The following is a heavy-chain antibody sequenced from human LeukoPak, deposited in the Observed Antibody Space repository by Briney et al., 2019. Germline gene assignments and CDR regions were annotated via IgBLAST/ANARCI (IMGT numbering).Heavy chain of an antibody. Sequence: GGPLRLSCAASGFTFSNAWMSWVRQAPGKGLEWVGRIESKIAGGTTDYAAPVKGRFTISRDDSKNTLYLQMNSLQTEDTAMYYCTTEGSCSSTSCYYFDYWGQGTLVTVSS. J-gene: IGHJ4*02. CDR1: GFTFSNAW. CDR3: TTEGSCSSTSCYYFDY. V-gene: IGHV3-15*04. CDR2: IESKIAGGTT. D-gene: IGHD2-2*01.